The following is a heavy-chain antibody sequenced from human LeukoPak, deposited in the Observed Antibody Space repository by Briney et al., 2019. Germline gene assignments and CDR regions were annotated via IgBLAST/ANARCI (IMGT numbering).Heavy chain of an antibody. J-gene: IGHJ4*02. D-gene: IGHD3-16*02. CDR2: INHSGST. V-gene: IGHV4-30-2*01. Sequence: SQTLSLTCTVSGGSISSGGYYWSWIRQPPGKGLEWIGEINHSGSTNYNPSLKSRVTISVDTSKNQFSLKLSSVTAADTAVYYCARGIYDYVWGSYQKNGYIDYWGQGTLVTVSS. CDR3: ARGIYDYVWGSYQKNGYIDY. CDR1: GGSISSGGYY.